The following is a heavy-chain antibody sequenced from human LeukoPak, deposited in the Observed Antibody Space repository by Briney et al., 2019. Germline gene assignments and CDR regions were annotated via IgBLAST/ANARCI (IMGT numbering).Heavy chain of an antibody. Sequence: GGSRRLSCGASGFTFTTHWIHWVRQAPGKGLVWVSRIKPDGSDTNYADSVKGRFTISRDNAKNTVYLQMNSLRAEDTAVYYCAKDAESSSFYYYMDVWGKGTTVTVSS. CDR3: AKDAESSSFYYYMDV. D-gene: IGHD6-6*01. CDR1: GFTFTTHW. CDR2: IKPDGSDT. J-gene: IGHJ6*03. V-gene: IGHV3-74*01.